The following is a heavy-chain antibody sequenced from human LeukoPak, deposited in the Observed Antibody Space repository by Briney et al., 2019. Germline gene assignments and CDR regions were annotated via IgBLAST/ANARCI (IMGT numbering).Heavy chain of an antibody. J-gene: IGHJ3*02. V-gene: IGHV1-2*06. CDR1: GYTITGYY. Sequence: ASVKVSCKASGYTITGYYMHWVRQAPGQGLEWMGRINPNSGGTNYAQKFQGRVTMTRDTSISTAYMELSRLRSDDTAVYYCARDPSDYYDSSGWIAFDIWGQGTMVTVSS. CDR2: INPNSGGT. CDR3: ARDPSDYYDSSGWIAFDI. D-gene: IGHD3-22*01.